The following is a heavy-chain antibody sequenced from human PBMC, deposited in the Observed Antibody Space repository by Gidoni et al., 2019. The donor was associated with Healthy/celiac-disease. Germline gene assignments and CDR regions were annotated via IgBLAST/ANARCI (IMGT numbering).Heavy chain of an antibody. CDR2: INPNSGGT. CDR1: GYTFTGYY. J-gene: IGHJ6*02. CDR3: ARDPRIVVVPAEEYGMDV. V-gene: IGHV1-2*02. D-gene: IGHD2-2*01. Sequence: QVQLVQSGAEVKKPGASVKVSCKASGYTFTGYYMHWVRQAPGQGLEWMGWINPNSGGTNYAQKFQGRVTMTRDTSISTAYMELSRLRSDDTAVYYCARDPRIVVVPAEEYGMDVWGQGTTVTVSS.